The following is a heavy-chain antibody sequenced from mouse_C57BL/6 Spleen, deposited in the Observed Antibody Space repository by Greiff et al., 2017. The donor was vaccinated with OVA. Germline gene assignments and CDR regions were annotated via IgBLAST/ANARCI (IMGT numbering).Heavy chain of an antibody. CDR3: VRMTTVVPYGVDY. CDR2: IYPGSGNT. J-gene: IGHJ4*01. V-gene: IGHV1-66*01. D-gene: IGHD1-1*02. CDR1: GYSFTSYY. Sequence: QVQLQQSGPELVKPGASVKISCKASGYSFTSYYIHWVKQRPGQGLEWIGWIYPGSGNTKYNEKFKGKATLTADTSSSTAYMQLSSLTSEDAAVYFCVRMTTVVPYGVDYWGQGNSVTVSS.